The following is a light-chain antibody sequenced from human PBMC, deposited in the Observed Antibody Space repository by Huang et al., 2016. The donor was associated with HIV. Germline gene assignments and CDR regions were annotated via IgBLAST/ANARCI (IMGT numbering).Light chain of an antibody. Sequence: DIVMTQSPLSLPVTPGEPASISCRSSQSILHSHGYNYLEWFLQKPGQSPQLLLYLGSYRSSVVPDRVSGSGSRTDFTLKISKVEADDVGIYYCMQTLQTPLTFGQGTKLEIK. V-gene: IGKV2-28*01. CDR2: LGS. J-gene: IGKJ2*01. CDR1: QSILHSHGYNY. CDR3: MQTLQTPLT.